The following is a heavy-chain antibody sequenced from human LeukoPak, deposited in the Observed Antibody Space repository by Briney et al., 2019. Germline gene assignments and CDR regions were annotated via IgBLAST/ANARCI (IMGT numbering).Heavy chain of an antibody. CDR1: GGTFSSYA. CDR2: IIPIFGTA. CDR3: ARGGYSYGYCDY. Sequence: SVKVSCKASGGTFSSYAISWVRQAPGQGREWMGRIIPIFGTANYAQKFQGRVTITTDESTSTAYMELSSLRSEDTAVYYCARGGYSYGYCDYWGQGTLVTVSS. J-gene: IGHJ4*02. V-gene: IGHV1-69*05. D-gene: IGHD5-18*01.